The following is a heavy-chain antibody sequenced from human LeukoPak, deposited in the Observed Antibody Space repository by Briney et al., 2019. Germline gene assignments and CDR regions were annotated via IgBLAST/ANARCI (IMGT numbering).Heavy chain of an antibody. J-gene: IGHJ4*02. CDR3: ARGPQSSDIVVVPAAILGYYFDY. V-gene: IGHV3-30-3*01. CDR1: GFTFSSYA. Sequence: GGSLRLSCAASGFTFSSYAMHWVRQAPGKGLEWVAVISYDGSNKYYADSVKGRFTISRDNSKNTLYLQMNSLRAEDTAVYYCARGPQSSDIVVVPAAILGYYFDYWGQGTLVTASS. D-gene: IGHD2-2*02. CDR2: ISYDGSNK.